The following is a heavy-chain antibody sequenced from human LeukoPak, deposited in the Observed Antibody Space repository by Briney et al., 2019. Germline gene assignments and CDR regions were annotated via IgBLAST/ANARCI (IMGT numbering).Heavy chain of an antibody. CDR1: GFTFGDYA. V-gene: IGHV3-49*03. Sequence: PGGSLRLSCTASGFTFGDYAMSWFRQAPGKGLEWVGFIRSKAYGGTTEYAASVKGRFTISRDDSKSIAYLQMNSLKTEDTAVYYCTSIVEATMVHYYGMDVWGQGTTVTVSS. J-gene: IGHJ6*02. CDR3: TSIVEATMVHYYGMDV. CDR2: IRSKAYGGTT. D-gene: IGHD1-26*01.